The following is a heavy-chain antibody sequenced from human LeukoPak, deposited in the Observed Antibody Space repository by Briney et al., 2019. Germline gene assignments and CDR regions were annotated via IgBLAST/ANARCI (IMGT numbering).Heavy chain of an antibody. CDR1: GFTLRTYW. J-gene: IGHJ4*02. V-gene: IGHV3-7*01. Sequence: GGSLRLSCAASGFTLRTYWMSWVRQAPGKGLEWVANIKEDGSEIYYVDAVKGRFSISRDNAKTSLYLQMNNLSVADTAVYYCVTDQTGRHPYFFDYWGQGTLVTVSS. D-gene: IGHD3-10*01. CDR3: VTDQTGRHPYFFDY. CDR2: IKEDGSEI.